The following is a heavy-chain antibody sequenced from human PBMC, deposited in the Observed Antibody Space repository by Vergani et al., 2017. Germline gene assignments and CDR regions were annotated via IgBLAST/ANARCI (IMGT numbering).Heavy chain of an antibody. CDR2: INPNSGGT. J-gene: IGHJ4*02. CDR3: ARDVGPGIAAAGLERRGYFDY. V-gene: IGHV1-2*02. CDR1: GYTFTGYY. Sequence: QVQLVQSGAEVKKPGASVKVSCKASGYTFTGYYMHWVRQAPGQGLEWMGWINPNSGGTNYAQKFQGRVTMTRDTSISTAYMELSRLRSDDTAVYYCARDVGPGIAAAGLERRGYFDYWGQGTLVTVSS. D-gene: IGHD6-13*01.